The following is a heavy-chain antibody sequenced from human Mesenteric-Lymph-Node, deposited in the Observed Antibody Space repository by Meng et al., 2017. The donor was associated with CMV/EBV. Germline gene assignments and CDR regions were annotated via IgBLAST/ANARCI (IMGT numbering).Heavy chain of an antibody. CDR3: ATSSLNYDSSGYLRRFDY. J-gene: IGHJ4*02. CDR1: GFTLSDYY. V-gene: IGHV3-11*06. CDR2: ISSSSSYI. Sequence: GESLKISCVASGFTLSDYYMSWIRQAPGKGLEWVSSISSSSSYIYYADSVKGRFTISRDNAKNSLYLQMNSLRAEDTAVYYCATSSLNYDSSGYLRRFDYWGQGTLVTVSS. D-gene: IGHD3-22*01.